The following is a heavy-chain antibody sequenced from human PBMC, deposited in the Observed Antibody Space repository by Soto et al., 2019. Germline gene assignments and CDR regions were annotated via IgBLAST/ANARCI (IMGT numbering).Heavy chain of an antibody. Sequence: GGSLRLSCAASAFTFSDSYMNWIRQAPGKGLEWISYISSSGSAIYYVDSVRGRFTISRDNAQNSLYLEMSSLRAEDTAVYYCARGLTGGVFDIWGQGTMVTVSS. CDR1: AFTFSDSY. J-gene: IGHJ3*02. D-gene: IGHD7-27*01. CDR3: ARGLTGGVFDI. CDR2: ISSSGSAI. V-gene: IGHV3-11*01.